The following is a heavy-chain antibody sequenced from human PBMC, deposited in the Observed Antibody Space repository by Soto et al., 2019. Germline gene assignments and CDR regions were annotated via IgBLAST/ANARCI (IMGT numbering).Heavy chain of an antibody. Sequence: GASVKVSCKASGYTFTGYYMHWVRQAPGQGLEWMGWINPNSGGTNYAQEFQGRVTMTRDTSISTTYMELSSLRSDDTAVYFCASTIIAAAGTPYFDYWGQGALVTVSS. V-gene: IGHV1-2*02. J-gene: IGHJ4*02. CDR1: GYTFTGYY. D-gene: IGHD6-13*01. CDR2: INPNSGGT. CDR3: ASTIIAAAGTPYFDY.